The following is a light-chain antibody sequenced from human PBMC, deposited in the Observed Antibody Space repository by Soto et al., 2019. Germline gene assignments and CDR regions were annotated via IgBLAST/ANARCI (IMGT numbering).Light chain of an antibody. J-gene: IGLJ1*01. CDR2: DVS. CDR1: STDIGRYNY. CDR3: SSYTSSSTYV. V-gene: IGLV2-14*03. Sequence: SVLTQPASGSGAPGQWITISCTGTSTDIGRYNYVSWYQQHPGKAPKLVIYDVSNRPSGVSNRFSGSKSGNTASLTISGLQAEDEADYYCSSYTSSSTYVFGTGTKVTVL.